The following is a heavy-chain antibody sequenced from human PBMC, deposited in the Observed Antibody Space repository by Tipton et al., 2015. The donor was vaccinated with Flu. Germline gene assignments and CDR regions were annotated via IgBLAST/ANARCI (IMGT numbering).Heavy chain of an antibody. CDR2: IYTSGST. D-gene: IGHD6-19*01. V-gene: IGHV4-61*02. CDR1: GGSISSGSYY. Sequence: LRLSCTVSGGSISSGSYYWSWIRQPAGKGLEWIGRIYTSGSTNYNPSLKSRVTISVDTSKNQFSLKLSSVTAADTAVYYCARGRAVAGLRGFDYWGQGTLVTVSS. J-gene: IGHJ4*02. CDR3: ARGRAVAGLRGFDY.